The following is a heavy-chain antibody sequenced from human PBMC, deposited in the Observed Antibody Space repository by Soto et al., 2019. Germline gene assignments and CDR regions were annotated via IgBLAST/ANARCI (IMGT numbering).Heavy chain of an antibody. D-gene: IGHD1-1*01. Sequence: QVQIQQWGAGLLKPSETLSLTCAVYGGSFRGYYWSWIRQPPGEGLEWIGEIDPRGITNYNPSLKSRVTISADTSKNQFSLKLASVTAADTAVYYCAIARGTPCDSWGQGTLVTFSS. CDR2: IDPRGIT. V-gene: IGHV4-34*01. CDR1: GGSFRGYY. CDR3: AIARGTPCDS. J-gene: IGHJ4*02.